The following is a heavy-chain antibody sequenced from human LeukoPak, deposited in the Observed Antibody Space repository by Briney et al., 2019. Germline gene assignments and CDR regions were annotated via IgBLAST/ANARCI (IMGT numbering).Heavy chain of an antibody. CDR2: ILHDGSNK. J-gene: IGHJ4*02. CDR3: GRDGDSSGYFYFDN. D-gene: IGHD3-22*01. V-gene: IGHV3-30-3*01. CDR1: GFTFSSYA. Sequence: GGSLRLSCAASGFTFSSYAMHWVRQAPGKGLKWVAGILHDGSNKYYADSVKGRFTISRDNSKNTLSLQMNSLRADDTAVYYCGRDGDSSGYFYFDNWDQGTLVTVSS.